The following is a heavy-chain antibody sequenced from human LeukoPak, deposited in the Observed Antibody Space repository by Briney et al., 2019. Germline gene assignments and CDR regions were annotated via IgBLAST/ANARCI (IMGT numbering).Heavy chain of an antibody. Sequence: VSVKVSCKASGYTFTGYYMHWVRQAPGQGLEWMGWINPNSGGTNYAQKFQGRVTMTRDTSISTAYMELSRLRSDDTAVYYCASSVDTAMVTGYWGQGTLVTVSS. J-gene: IGHJ4*02. V-gene: IGHV1-2*02. CDR3: ASSVDTAMVTGY. D-gene: IGHD5-18*01. CDR1: GYTFTGYY. CDR2: INPNSGGT.